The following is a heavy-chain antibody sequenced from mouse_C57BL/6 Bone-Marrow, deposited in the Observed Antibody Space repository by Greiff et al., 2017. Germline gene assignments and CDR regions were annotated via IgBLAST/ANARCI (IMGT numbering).Heavy chain of an antibody. CDR3: ARGYYGSSPWYFDV. V-gene: IGHV1-58*01. D-gene: IGHD1-1*01. CDR1: GYTFTSYG. J-gene: IGHJ1*03. CDR2: IYIGNGYT. Sequence: VQLQQSGAELVRPGSSVKMSCKTSGYTFTSYGINWVKQRPGQGLEWIGYIYIGNGYTEYNAKFKGKATLTSDTSSSTAYMQLSSLTSEDSAIYFCARGYYGSSPWYFDVWGTGTTVTVSS.